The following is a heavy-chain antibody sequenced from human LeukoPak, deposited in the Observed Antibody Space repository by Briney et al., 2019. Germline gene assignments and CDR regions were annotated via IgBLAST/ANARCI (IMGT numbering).Heavy chain of an antibody. V-gene: IGHV3-23*01. D-gene: IGHD3-10*01. Sequence: SGGSLRLSCAASGFTFSKYAMTWVRQAPGKGLEWVSGISGSDSSTYYADSVKGRLTISRDNGKNTLYLQMNSLRAEDTAVYYCTKGLYGSGSSPDFWGQGTLVIVSA. CDR2: ISGSDSST. J-gene: IGHJ4*02. CDR1: GFTFSKYA. CDR3: TKGLYGSGSSPDF.